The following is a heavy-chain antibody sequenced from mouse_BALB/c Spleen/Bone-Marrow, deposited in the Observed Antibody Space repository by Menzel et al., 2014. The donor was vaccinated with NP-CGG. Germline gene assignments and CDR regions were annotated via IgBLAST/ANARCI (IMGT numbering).Heavy chain of an antibody. V-gene: IGHV3-2*02. CDR3: ANYGSWYFAV. Sequence: EVQLQESGPGLVKPSQSLSLTCTVTGYSITSDYAWNWIRQFPGNTLEWMGYMTYSGSTSYNPSLKSRFSITRDTSKNQFFLQLTSVTTEDTDTYYCANYGSWYFAVWGAGTTVTVSS. CDR1: GYSITSDYA. J-gene: IGHJ1*01. D-gene: IGHD1-1*01. CDR2: MTYSGST.